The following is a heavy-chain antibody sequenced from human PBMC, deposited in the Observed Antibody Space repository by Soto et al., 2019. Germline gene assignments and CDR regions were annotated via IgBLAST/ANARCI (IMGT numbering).Heavy chain of an antibody. Sequence: APVKGSCKAAGYSFSQFRVTCGRQDPGQGLEWMGWISAYTDDPNYAQKFQGRVTMTIDTSTSTAYLDLRSLTSDDTAVYYCARVIPGAEAWFGPWGQGTLVTVSS. J-gene: IGHJ5*02. CDR1: GYSFSQFR. V-gene: IGHV1-18*01. D-gene: IGHD2-2*01. CDR3: ARVIPGAEAWFGP. CDR2: ISAYTDDP.